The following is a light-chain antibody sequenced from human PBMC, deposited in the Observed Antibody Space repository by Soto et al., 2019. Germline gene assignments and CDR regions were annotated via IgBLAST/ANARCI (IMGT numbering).Light chain of an antibody. CDR2: RND. CDR3: VAWDDSLRVL. CDR1: TSKVGNNY. Sequence: QSVLSQPPSASGTPGQRVTISCSGSTSKVGNNYVYWYQQLPGTAPKLLIYRNDQRPSAVPDRFSGSKSGTSASLAISGRRSEDEADYYCVAWDDSLRVLFGGGTKVTVL. V-gene: IGLV1-47*01. J-gene: IGLJ2*01.